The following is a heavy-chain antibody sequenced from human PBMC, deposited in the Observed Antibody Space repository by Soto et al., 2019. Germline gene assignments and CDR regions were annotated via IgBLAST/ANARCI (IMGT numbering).Heavy chain of an antibody. CDR1: GYTFTSYG. CDR3: ARSPTTVTTTFYYYYGMDV. CDR2: ISAYNGNT. Sequence: QVQLVQSGAEVKKPGASVKVSCKASGYTFTSYGISWVRQAPGQGLEWMGWISAYNGNTNYAQKLQGRVTMTTDTSTSTAYMELRSLRSDDTAVYYCARSPTTVTTTFYYYYGMDVWGQGTTVTVSS. V-gene: IGHV1-18*01. D-gene: IGHD4-17*01. J-gene: IGHJ6*02.